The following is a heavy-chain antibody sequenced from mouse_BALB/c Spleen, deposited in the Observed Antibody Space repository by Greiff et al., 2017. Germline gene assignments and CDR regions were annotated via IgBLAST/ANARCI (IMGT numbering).Heavy chain of an antibody. V-gene: IGHV14-3*02. CDR2: IDPANGNT. CDR3: ARWDWYFDV. J-gene: IGHJ1*01. Sequence: EVQLQQSGAELVKPGASVKLSCTASGFNIKDTYMHWVKQRPEQGLEWIGRIDPANGNTKYDPKFQGKATRTADTSSNTAYLQLSSLTSADTAVYYCARWDWYFDVWGAGTTVTVSS. CDR1: GFNIKDTY.